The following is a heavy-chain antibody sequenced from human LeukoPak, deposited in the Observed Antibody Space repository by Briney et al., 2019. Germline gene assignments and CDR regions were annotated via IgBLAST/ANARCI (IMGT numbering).Heavy chain of an antibody. CDR1: GGSISSSSYY. Sequence: SETLSLTCTVSGGSISSSSYYWGWIRQPPGKGLEWIGSIYYSGSTYYNPSLKSRVTISVDTSKNRFSLKLSSVTAADTAVYYCARLRGWGYYYYYMDVWGKGTTVTVSS. CDR2: IYYSGST. CDR3: ARLRGWGYYYYYMDV. D-gene: IGHD7-27*01. V-gene: IGHV4-39*01. J-gene: IGHJ6*03.